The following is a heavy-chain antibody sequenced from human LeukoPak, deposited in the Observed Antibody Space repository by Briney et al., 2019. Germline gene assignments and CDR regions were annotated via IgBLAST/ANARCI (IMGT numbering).Heavy chain of an antibody. Sequence: VASVKVSCKASGYTFAGYYMHWVRQAPGQGLEWMGWINPNSGGTNYAQKFQGRVTMTRDTSISTAYMELSRLRSDDTAVYYCARDAAYYYGSGSYIYYYYYMDVWGKGTTVTISS. CDR1: GYTFAGYY. CDR3: ARDAAYYYGSGSYIYYYYYMDV. D-gene: IGHD3-10*01. J-gene: IGHJ6*03. CDR2: INPNSGGT. V-gene: IGHV1-2*02.